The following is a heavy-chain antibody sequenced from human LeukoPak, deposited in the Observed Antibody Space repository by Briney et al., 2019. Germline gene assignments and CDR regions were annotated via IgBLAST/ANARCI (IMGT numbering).Heavy chain of an antibody. CDR2: IYHSGST. V-gene: IGHV4-30-2*01. CDR3: ARDLKGPYSSFDY. Sequence: PSETLSLTCTVSGGSISSGGYYWSWIRQPPGKGLEWIGYIYHSGSTYYNPSLKSRVTISVDTSKNQFSLKLSSVTAADTAVYYCARDLKGPYSSFDYWGQGTLVTVSS. J-gene: IGHJ4*02. CDR1: GGSISSGGYY. D-gene: IGHD6-13*01.